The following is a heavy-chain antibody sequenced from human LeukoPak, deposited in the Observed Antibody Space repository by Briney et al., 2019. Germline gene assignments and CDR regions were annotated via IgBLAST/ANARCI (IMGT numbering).Heavy chain of an antibody. D-gene: IGHD6-19*01. J-gene: IGHJ4*02. CDR3: AKDLRQWLVPQYYFDY. CDR2: ISGSGGST. V-gene: IGHV3-23*01. CDR1: GFTFSSYS. Sequence: PGGSLRLSCAASGFTFSSYSMNWVRQAPGKGLEWVSAISGSGGSTYYADSVKGRFAISRDNSKNTLYLQMNSLRAEDTAVYYCAKDLRQWLVPQYYFDYWGQGTLVTVSS.